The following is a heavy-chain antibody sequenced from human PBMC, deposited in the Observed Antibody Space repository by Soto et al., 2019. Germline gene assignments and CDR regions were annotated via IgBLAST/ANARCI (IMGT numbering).Heavy chain of an antibody. CDR3: AREGQPHYYDSSGYYYDY. CDR1: GFTFSDYY. D-gene: IGHD3-22*01. J-gene: IGHJ4*02. CDR2: ISSSSSYT. Sequence: GGALRLSSAASGFTFSDYYMSWIRQAPGKGLEWVSYISSSSSYTNYADSVKGRFTISRDNAKNSLYLQMNSLRAEDTAVYYCAREGQPHYYDSSGYYYDYWVQGTLGTVSS. V-gene: IGHV3-11*06.